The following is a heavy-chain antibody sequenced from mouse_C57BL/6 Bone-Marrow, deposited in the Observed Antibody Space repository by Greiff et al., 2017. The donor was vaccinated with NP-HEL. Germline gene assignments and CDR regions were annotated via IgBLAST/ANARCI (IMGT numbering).Heavy chain of an antibody. V-gene: IGHV1-62-2*01. CDR1: GYTFTEYT. D-gene: IGHD1-1*01. J-gene: IGHJ1*03. Sequence: VKLQESGAELVKPGASVKLSCKASGYTFTEYTIHWVKQRSGQGLEWIGWFYPGSGSIKYNEKFKDKATLTADKSSSTVYMDLSRLTSKDSAVYFCARHGDYFGSSYGYFDVWGTGTTVTVSS. CDR3: ARHGDYFGSSYGYFDV. CDR2: FYPGSGSI.